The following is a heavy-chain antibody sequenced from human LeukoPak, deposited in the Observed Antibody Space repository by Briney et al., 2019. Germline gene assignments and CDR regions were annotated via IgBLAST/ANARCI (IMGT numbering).Heavy chain of an antibody. D-gene: IGHD3-3*01. CDR3: ARGFYDFCSGYYIDY. CDR2: IYYSGST. J-gene: IGHJ4*02. V-gene: IGHV4-59*08. Sequence: PSETLSLTCTVSGGSISSYYWSWVRQPPGKGLEWIGYIYYSGSTNYNPSLKSRVTISVDTSKNQFSLKLSSVTAADTAVYYCARGFYDFCSGYYIDYWGQGTLVTVSS. CDR1: GGSISSYY.